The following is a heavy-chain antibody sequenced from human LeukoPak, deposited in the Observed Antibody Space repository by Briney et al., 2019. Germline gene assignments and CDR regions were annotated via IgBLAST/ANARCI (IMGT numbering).Heavy chain of an antibody. J-gene: IGHJ4*02. CDR3: ARALSYWNYFDS. CDR1: GFTFNTYA. CDR2: IGATSGTT. Sequence: GGSLRLSCAASGFTFNTYAMNWARQSPGKGLEWVSAIGATSGTTFYADSVKGRFTVSRDNSQNTLYLQMAGLRAEDTAIYYCARALSYWNYFDSWGQGTLVTVSS. V-gene: IGHV3-23*01. D-gene: IGHD1-1*01.